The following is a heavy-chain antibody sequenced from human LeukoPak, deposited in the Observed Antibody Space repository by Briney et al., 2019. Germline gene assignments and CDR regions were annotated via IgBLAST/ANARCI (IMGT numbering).Heavy chain of an antibody. CDR3: ARGSYFDY. CDR2: IRDDGSNE. J-gene: IGHJ4*02. V-gene: IGHV3-30*02. Sequence: SGGSLRLSCAASGFTFNTYGMHWVRRAPGKGLEWVAFIRDDGSNEYYADSVKGRFTISRDNSKNTLYLQMNSLRAEDTAVYYCARGSYFDYWGQGTLVTVSS. CDR1: GFTFNTYG.